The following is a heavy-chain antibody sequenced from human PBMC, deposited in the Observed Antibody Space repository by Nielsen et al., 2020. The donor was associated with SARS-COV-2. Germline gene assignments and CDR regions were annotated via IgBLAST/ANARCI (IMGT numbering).Heavy chain of an antibody. J-gene: IGHJ6*02. D-gene: IGHD6-13*01. Sequence: WIRQPPGKGLEWVSGISGSGGSTYYADSVKGRFTISRDNAKNSLYLQMNSLRAEDTAVYYCARVVQQQLPNYYYYGMDVWGQGTTVTVSS. CDR2: ISGSGGST. CDR3: ARVVQQQLPNYYYYGMDV. V-gene: IGHV3-11*01.